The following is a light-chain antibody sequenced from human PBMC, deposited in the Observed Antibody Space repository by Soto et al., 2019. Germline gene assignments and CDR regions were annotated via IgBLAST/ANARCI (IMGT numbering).Light chain of an antibody. V-gene: IGLV1-51*01. J-gene: IGLJ2*01. CDR1: TSNIVSNY. CDR3: GTWDNSLSAVV. Sequence: QSMLTQPPSVSAAPGQRVTISCSGSTSNIVSNYVSWFQQLPGTAPKLLIYDNHKRPSGIPDRFSGINSGTSATLGITGLQTGDEADYYCGTWDNSLSAVVFGGGTKLTVL. CDR2: DNH.